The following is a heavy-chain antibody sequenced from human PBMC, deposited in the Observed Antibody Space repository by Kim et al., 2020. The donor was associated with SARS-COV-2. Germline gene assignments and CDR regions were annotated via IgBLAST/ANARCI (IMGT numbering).Heavy chain of an antibody. CDR2: ISYDGSNK. Sequence: GGSLRLSCAASGFTFSSYGMHWVRQAPGKGLEWVAVISYDGSNKYYADSVKGRFTISRDNSKNTLYLQMNSLRAEDTAVYYCAKSPKTGREYFDYWGQGT. CDR3: AKSPKTGREYFDY. V-gene: IGHV3-30*18. J-gene: IGHJ4*02. CDR1: GFTFSSYG. D-gene: IGHD3-10*01.